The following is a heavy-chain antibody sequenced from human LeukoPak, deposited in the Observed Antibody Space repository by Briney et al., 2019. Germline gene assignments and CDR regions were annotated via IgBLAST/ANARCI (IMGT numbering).Heavy chain of an antibody. CDR3: AKTRPLDSSSWSHGDY. J-gene: IGHJ4*02. V-gene: IGHV3-33*06. D-gene: IGHD6-13*01. CDR1: GFRFRNYG. CDR2: IWYDGSNK. Sequence: GRSLRLSCVTSGFRFRNYGMHWVRQAPGKGLEWVVVIWYDGSNKYYAESVKGRFTISRDDSKNTLYLQMNSLRAEDTAVYYCAKTRPLDSSSWSHGDYWGQGTLVTVSS.